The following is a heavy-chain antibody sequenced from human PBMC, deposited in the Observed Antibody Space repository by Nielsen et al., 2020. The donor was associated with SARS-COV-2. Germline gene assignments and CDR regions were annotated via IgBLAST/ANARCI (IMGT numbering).Heavy chain of an antibody. CDR1: GGSISDDY. J-gene: IGHJ4*02. V-gene: IGHV4-59*12. D-gene: IGHD3-16*01. CDR3: ARAGRDWGTFYY. CDR2: IYYNGNT. Sequence: SETLSLTCTVSGGSISDDYWSWIRQPPGRGLEWIGYIYYNGNTNYNPSLKSRVTISVDTSKNQFSLKMSSVTAADTAVYYCARAGRDWGTFYYWGQGTLVTVSS.